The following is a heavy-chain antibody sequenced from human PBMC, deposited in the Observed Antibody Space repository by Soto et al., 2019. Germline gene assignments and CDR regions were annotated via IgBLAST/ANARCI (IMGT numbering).Heavy chain of an antibody. Sequence: GGSLRLSCVDSGFTFSHYWMSWVRQAPGKGLEWVANIKQDESEKNYGDSVKGRFTISRDNAKNSLYLHMNSLRAEDTAVYFCARDSRSSSGWYYFDYWGQGTLVTVSS. D-gene: IGHD6-19*01. CDR1: GFTFSHYW. CDR2: IKQDESEK. V-gene: IGHV3-7*01. CDR3: ARDSRSSSGWYYFDY. J-gene: IGHJ4*02.